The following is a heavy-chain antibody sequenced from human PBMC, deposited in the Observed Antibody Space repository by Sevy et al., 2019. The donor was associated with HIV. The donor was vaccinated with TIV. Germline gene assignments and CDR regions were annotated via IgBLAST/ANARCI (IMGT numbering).Heavy chain of an antibody. CDR1: GHTFTAYY. Sequence: ASVKVSCKASGHTFTAYYVHWVRQAPGQGLEWMGWINPNSGDTNYAQKFQARITLTSDTSITTTYMELTFLTSDDTAIYYCATPEVPCSGGSCHDFDYWGQGTLVTVSS. V-gene: IGHV1-2*02. D-gene: IGHD2-15*01. J-gene: IGHJ4*02. CDR2: INPNSGDT. CDR3: ATPEVPCSGGSCHDFDY.